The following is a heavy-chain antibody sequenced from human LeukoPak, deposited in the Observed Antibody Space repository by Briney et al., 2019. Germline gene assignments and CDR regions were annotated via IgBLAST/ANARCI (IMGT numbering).Heavy chain of an antibody. CDR3: ARDYYDSSGFGDY. V-gene: IGHV1-69*04. CDR2: IIPILGIA. Sequence: SVKVSCKASGGTFSSYAISWMRQAPGQGLEWMGRIIPILGIANYAQKFQGRVTITADKSTSTAYMELSSLRSEDTAVYYCARDYYDSSGFGDYWGQGTLVTVSS. J-gene: IGHJ4*02. D-gene: IGHD3-22*01. CDR1: GGTFSSYA.